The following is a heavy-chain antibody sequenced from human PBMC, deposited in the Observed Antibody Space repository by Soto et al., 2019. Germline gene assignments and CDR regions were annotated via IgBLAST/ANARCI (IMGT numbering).Heavy chain of an antibody. Sequence: QVQLQESGPGLVKPSETLSLTCTVSGGSISSYYWSWIRQPPGKGLEWIGYIYYSGSTKYNPSLKSRVTISVDTSKNQFSLKLIAVTAAATAVYYCSRQGYCSGGSGYGANWFDPWGQGTLVTVSS. CDR2: IYYSGST. V-gene: IGHV4-59*01. CDR3: SRQGYCSGGSGYGANWFDP. CDR1: GGSISSYY. J-gene: IGHJ5*02. D-gene: IGHD2-15*01.